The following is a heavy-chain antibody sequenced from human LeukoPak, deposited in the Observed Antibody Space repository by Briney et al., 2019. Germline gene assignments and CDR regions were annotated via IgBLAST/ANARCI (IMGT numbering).Heavy chain of an antibody. D-gene: IGHD3-16*01. CDR3: ARASWVSSTDAVR. Sequence: GGSLRLSCAASGFTFSGYAMSWVRQGPAGGLEWVSSIRDNGETFYADSVKGRFTLSSDSFRNTVYFQLNNLRVEDTAIYYCARASWVSSTDAVRWGQGTRVTVSS. CDR2: IRDNGET. J-gene: IGHJ4*02. CDR1: GFTFSGYA. V-gene: IGHV3-23*01.